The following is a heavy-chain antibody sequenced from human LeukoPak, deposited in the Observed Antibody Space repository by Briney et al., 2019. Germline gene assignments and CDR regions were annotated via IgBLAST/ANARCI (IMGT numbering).Heavy chain of an antibody. CDR2: IDSNSRGI. CDR3: ARGRHFYDSSVYFFDY. Sequence: GGSLRLSCAASGLTFSNYDMTWVRQTPGKGLDWVSYIDSNSRGIYYADSVKGRFTISRDNAKDSLYLQMNSLRGEDTAVYFCARGRHFYDSSVYFFDYWGQGTLVTVSS. J-gene: IGHJ4*02. D-gene: IGHD3-22*01. CDR1: GLTFSNYD. V-gene: IGHV3-48*01.